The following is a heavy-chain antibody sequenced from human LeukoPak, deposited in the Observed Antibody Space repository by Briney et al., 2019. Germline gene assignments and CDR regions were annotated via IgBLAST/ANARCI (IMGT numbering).Heavy chain of an antibody. D-gene: IGHD4-17*01. J-gene: IGHJ4*02. V-gene: IGHV3-53*01. Sequence: PGASLRLSCAASGFNVGSKHMNWVRQAPGKGLEWVSGIYPGGDSYYADSLKGRFIISRDISKNTVFLQVNSLRDEDTAVYHCARLNFGDDYWGQGALVTVSS. CDR2: IYPGGDS. CDR3: ARLNFGDDY. CDR1: GFNVGSKH.